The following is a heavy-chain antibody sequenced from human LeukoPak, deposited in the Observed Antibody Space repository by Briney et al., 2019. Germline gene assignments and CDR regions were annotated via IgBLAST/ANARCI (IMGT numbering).Heavy chain of an antibody. V-gene: IGHV1-18*01. CDR1: GYTFTSYG. Sequence: ASVKVSCKASGYTFTSYGLSWVRQAPGQGLAWMGWISVYNGNKNYAQKLQGRVTMTTGTSTSTDYMELRSLRSDDRAVYDCAVLGYCSGGNCYPIDYWGQGTLVTVSS. CDR2: ISVYNGNK. CDR3: AVLGYCSGGNCYPIDY. D-gene: IGHD2-15*01. J-gene: IGHJ4*02.